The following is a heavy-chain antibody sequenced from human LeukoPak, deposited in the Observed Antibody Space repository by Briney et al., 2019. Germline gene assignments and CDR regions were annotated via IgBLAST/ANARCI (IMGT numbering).Heavy chain of an antibody. V-gene: IGHV3-7*04. D-gene: IGHD1-26*01. CDR2: IKQDGTEK. J-gene: IGHJ4*02. CDR1: GFTFSSYA. CDR3: AGGVGASHFDY. Sequence: PGGSLRLSCAASGFTFSSYAMSWVRQAPGKGLEWVAIIKQDGTEKYYVDSVKGRFTISRDNAENSLCLQMNSLRAEDTAVYYCAGGVGASHFDYWGQGTLVTVSS.